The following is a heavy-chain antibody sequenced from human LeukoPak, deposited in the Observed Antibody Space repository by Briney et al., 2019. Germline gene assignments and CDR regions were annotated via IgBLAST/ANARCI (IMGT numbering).Heavy chain of an antibody. D-gene: IGHD3-10*01. CDR2: INPNSGGT. CDR3: ARGWSYYGSGSYYIDPHFDY. Sequence: ASVKVSCKASGYNFTGYYMHWVRQAPGPGLEWKGWINPNSGGTNYAQKFQGRVTMTRDTSISTAYMERSRLRSDDTAVYYCARGWSYYGSGSYYIDPHFDYWGQGTLVTVSS. V-gene: IGHV1-2*02. CDR1: GYNFTGYY. J-gene: IGHJ4*02.